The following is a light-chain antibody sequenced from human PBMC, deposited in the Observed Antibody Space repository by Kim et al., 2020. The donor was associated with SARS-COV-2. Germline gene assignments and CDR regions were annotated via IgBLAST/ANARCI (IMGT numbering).Light chain of an antibody. V-gene: IGLV10-54*01. Sequence: RQPATLTCTGNSNNVGNRGAAWLQQHQGHPPKPLSYRNNNRPSGVSERFSTSRSGNTASLTITGLQPEDEADYYCSAWDTRLNGYVFGTGTKVTVL. CDR2: RNN. CDR1: SNNVGNRG. J-gene: IGLJ1*01. CDR3: SAWDTRLNGYV.